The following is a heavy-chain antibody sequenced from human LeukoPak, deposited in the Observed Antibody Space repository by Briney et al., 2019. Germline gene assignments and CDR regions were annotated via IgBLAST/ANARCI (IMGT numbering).Heavy chain of an antibody. J-gene: IGHJ4*02. CDR3: AKAGH. V-gene: IGHV3-9*01. CDR1: GFTFDDYA. CDR2: ISWNSGSI. Sequence: GGSLRLSCAASGFTFDDYAMHWVRHAPGKGLEWVSGISWNSGSIGYADSVKGRFTISRDNAKNSLYLQMNSLRAEDTALYYCAKAGHWGQGTLVTVSS.